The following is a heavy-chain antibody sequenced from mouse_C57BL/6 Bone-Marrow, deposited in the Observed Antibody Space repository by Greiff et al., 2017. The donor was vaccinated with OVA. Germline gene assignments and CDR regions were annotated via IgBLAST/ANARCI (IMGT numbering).Heavy chain of an antibody. Sequence: VQLQQSGAELVKPGASVKLSCTASGFNIKDYYMHWVKQRTEQGLEWIGRIDPEDGETKYAPKFQGKATITADTSSNTAYLQLSSLTSEDTAVYYCASAPQCGSSRDYFDYWGQGTTLTVSS. V-gene: IGHV14-2*01. CDR1: GFNIKDYY. D-gene: IGHD1-1*01. J-gene: IGHJ2*01. CDR3: ASAPQCGSSRDYFDY. CDR2: IDPEDGET.